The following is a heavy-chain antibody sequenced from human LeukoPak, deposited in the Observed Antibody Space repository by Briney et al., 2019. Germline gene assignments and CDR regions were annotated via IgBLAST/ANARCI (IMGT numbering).Heavy chain of an antibody. D-gene: IGHD3-22*01. Sequence: PGGSLRLSCAASGFTFSDYYMSWIRQAPGKGLEWVSYISSSGSSIYYADSVKGRFTISRDNAKNSLNPQMNSLRAEDTAVYYCARVLIYYDSSGYHPHGPFDYWGQGTLVTVSS. CDR2: ISSSGSSI. CDR3: ARVLIYYDSSGYHPHGPFDY. CDR1: GFTFSDYY. V-gene: IGHV3-11*04. J-gene: IGHJ4*02.